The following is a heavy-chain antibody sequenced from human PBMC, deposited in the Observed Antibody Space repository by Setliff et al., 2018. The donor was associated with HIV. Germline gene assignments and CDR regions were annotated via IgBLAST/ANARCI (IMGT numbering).Heavy chain of an antibody. CDR3: ARHLTYDTIPSLTAYGLDV. CDR1: GGPISSDY. V-gene: IGHV4-59*01. Sequence: SETLSLTCTVSGGPISSDYWSWIRQPPGKGLEWIGYIYYTGNTVYNPSLKSRVTMSVDTPKNQMSLNLRSVTAADTAVYYCARHLTYDTIPSLTAYGLDVWGQGTTVTVSS. CDR2: IYYTGNT. D-gene: IGHD3-22*01. J-gene: IGHJ6*02.